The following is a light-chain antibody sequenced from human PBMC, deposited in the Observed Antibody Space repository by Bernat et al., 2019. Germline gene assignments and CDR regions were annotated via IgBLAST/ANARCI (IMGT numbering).Light chain of an antibody. V-gene: IGLV1-44*01. Sequence: QSVLTQPPSASGTPGQRVTISCSGSSSNIGSNTVNWYQQLPGTAPKLLIYSNNQRPSGVPDRFSGSKSGNTASLTISGLQVEDEADYYCCSHAGGSPFYVFGTGTQVTAL. CDR1: SSNIGSNT. CDR2: SNN. CDR3: CSHAGGSPFYV. J-gene: IGLJ1*01.